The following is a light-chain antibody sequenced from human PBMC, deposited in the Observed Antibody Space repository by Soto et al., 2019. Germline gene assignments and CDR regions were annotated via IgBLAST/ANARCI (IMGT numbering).Light chain of an antibody. CDR3: QQYGSSPMYT. CDR2: GAS. V-gene: IGKV3-20*01. CDR1: QSVSSNY. J-gene: IGKJ2*01. Sequence: EIVLTQSPGTLSLSPGERATLSCRASQSVSSNYLAWYQQKPGQAPRLLIYGASSRATGIPDRFSGGGSGTDFTLTISRLEPEDVAVYYCQQYGSSPMYTFGQGTKLEI.